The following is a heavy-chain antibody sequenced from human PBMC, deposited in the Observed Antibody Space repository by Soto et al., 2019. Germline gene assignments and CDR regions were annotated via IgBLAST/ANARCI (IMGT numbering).Heavy chain of an antibody. CDR2: ISGSGGST. CDR1: GFPFSTYP. J-gene: IGHJ4*02. Sequence: EVQLLESGGGLVQPGGSLRLSCAPSGFPFSTYPMGGVRRPPGRGLEGVSAISGSGGSTYYADSVKGRFTISRDNSKNTLYLQMNSLRAEDTAVYYCAKRGPDYWGQGTLVTVSS. CDR3: AKRGPDY. D-gene: IGHD3-16*01. V-gene: IGHV3-23*01.